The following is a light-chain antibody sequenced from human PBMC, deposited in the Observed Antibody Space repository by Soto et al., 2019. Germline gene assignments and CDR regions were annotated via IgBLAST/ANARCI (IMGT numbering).Light chain of an antibody. V-gene: IGLV1-44*01. CDR3: AAWDDTLNAWV. J-gene: IGLJ2*01. CDR2: SNT. Sequence: QSVLTQPPSASGTPGQGVTISCSGSSSNIGTSTVNWYQQLPGTAPKLLIYSNTQRPSGVPDRFSGSKSGTSASLAISGLQSEDEADYFCAAWDDTLNAWVFGGGTKLTVL. CDR1: SSNIGTST.